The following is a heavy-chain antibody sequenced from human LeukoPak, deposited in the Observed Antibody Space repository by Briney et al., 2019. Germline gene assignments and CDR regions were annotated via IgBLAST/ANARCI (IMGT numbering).Heavy chain of an antibody. CDR2: IYYSGST. D-gene: IGHD3-9*01. CDR1: GGSISSYY. CDR3: ARESAPLVGDILTGYYIAVFDI. J-gene: IGHJ3*02. V-gene: IGHV4-59*01. Sequence: SETLSLTCTVSGGSISSYYWSWIRQPPGKGLEWIGYIYYSGSTNYNPSLKSRVTISVDTSKNQFSLKLSSVTAADTAVYYCARESAPLVGDILTGYYIAVFDIWGQGTMVTVSS.